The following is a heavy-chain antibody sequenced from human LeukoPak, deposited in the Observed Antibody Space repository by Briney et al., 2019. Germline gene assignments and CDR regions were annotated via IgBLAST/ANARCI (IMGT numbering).Heavy chain of an antibody. Sequence: PGGSLRLSCAGSGFTVCDKYTSWVRQAPGKGLEWVSAISGGGSTYYADSVKGRFIISRDNSKNTVYLQLNSLRAEDTAVYYCASSGDTSGSIRSPFDIWGQGTMVTVSS. V-gene: IGHV3-53*01. D-gene: IGHD3-22*01. CDR3: ASSGDTSGSIRSPFDI. CDR1: GFTVCDKY. CDR2: ISGGGST. J-gene: IGHJ3*02.